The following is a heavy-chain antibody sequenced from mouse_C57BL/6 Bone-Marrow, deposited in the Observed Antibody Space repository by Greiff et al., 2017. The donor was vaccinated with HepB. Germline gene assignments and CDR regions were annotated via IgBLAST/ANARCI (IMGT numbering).Heavy chain of an antibody. V-gene: IGHV3-6*01. CDR1: GYSITSGYY. D-gene: IGHD3-1*01. J-gene: IGHJ4*01. Sequence: EVKLMESGPGLVKPSQSLSLTCSVTGYSITSGYYWNWIRQFPGNKLEWMGYISYDGSNNYNPSLKNRISITRDTSKNQFFLKLNSVTTEDTATYYCAREASFYAMDYWGQGTSVTVSS. CDR2: ISYDGSN. CDR3: AREASFYAMDY.